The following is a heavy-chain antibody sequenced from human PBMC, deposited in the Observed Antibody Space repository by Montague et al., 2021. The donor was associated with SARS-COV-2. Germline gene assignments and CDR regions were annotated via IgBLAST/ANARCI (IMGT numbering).Heavy chain of an antibody. CDR1: GFTFSSYA. Sequence: SLRLSCAASGFTFSSYAMSWVRQAPGKGLEWVSGIYCGGSSTYYADSVKGRFTISRDNSKNTLYLQMNSLRAEDTAVYYCAKDSHIAAGIADDDKGIDDWGQGTTVTVSS. J-gene: IGHJ6*02. CDR3: AKDSHIAAGIADDDKGIDD. D-gene: IGHD6-25*01. V-gene: IGHV3-23*03. CDR2: IYCGGSST.